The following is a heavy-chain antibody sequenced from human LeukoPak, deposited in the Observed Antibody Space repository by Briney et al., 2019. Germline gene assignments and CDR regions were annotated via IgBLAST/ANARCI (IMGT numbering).Heavy chain of an antibody. CDR3: AKHVYGGNLLPET. D-gene: IGHD4-23*01. CDR1: GFTFSTYG. Sequence: PGGSLRLSCAASGFTFSTYGMHWVRQAPGGGLEWVSSLSGSGGNTNYADSVKGRFTISRDNSKNTLYLQMNSLRAEDTAIYYCAKHVYGGNLLPETWGQGTLVTVSS. CDR2: LSGSGGNT. V-gene: IGHV3-23*01. J-gene: IGHJ4*02.